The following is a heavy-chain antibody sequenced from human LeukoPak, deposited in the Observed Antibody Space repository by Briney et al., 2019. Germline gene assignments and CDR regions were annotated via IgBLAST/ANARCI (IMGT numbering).Heavy chain of an antibody. V-gene: IGHV4-30-4*08. J-gene: IGHJ6*02. D-gene: IGHD1-26*01. CDR1: GGSISSGGYY. CDR3: ARGGAATDYYGMDV. CDR2: IYYSGST. Sequence: TLSLTCTVSGGSISSGGYYWSWIRQPPGKGLEWIGYIYYSGSTYYNPSLKSRVTISVDTSKNQFSLKLSSVTAADTAVYYCARGGAATDYYGMDVWGQGTTVTVSS.